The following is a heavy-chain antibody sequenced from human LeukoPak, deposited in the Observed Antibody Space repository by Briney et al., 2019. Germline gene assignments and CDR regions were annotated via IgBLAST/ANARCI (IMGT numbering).Heavy chain of an antibody. V-gene: IGHV4-59*08. CDR3: ARGGWSNDY. Sequence: PSETLSLTCTVSGGSISNNYWSWIRQPPGKGMEWIGYVYYSGSADYSPSLKGRVAISVDTSRNQFSLRLSSVTAADTAVYFCARGGWSNDYWGPGTLVTVSS. D-gene: IGHD6-19*01. CDR2: VYYSGSA. CDR1: GGSISNNY. J-gene: IGHJ4*02.